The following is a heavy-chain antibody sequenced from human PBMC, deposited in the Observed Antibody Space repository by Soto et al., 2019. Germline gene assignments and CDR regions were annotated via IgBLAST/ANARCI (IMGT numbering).Heavy chain of an antibody. V-gene: IGHV3-23*01. J-gene: IGHJ4*02. CDR2: ISASGDST. D-gene: IGHD3-10*01. CDR3: AKGLLGVWFGDLLQPSFDY. CDR1: GFTSSSYA. Sequence: DEQLLESGGGLVQPGGSLRLSCAVSGFTSSSYAMSWVRQEPGKGLEWVSAISASGDSTYYADSVKGRFTISRDNSKNTLYLQMNSLRAEDTAVYYCAKGLLGVWFGDLLQPSFDYWGQGTLITVSS.